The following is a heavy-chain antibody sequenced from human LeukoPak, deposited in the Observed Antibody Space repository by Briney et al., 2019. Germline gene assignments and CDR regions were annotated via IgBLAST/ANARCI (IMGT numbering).Heavy chain of an antibody. CDR3: ARADYYGSPGHFGMDV. D-gene: IGHD3-10*01. V-gene: IGHV3-48*03. Sequence: GGSLRLSCAASGFIFSNYEMNWVRQAPGKGPEWISYIGGSGVTKRYADSVKGRFSISRDNAKNSLDLQMNSLRVEDTGVYYCARADYYGSPGHFGMDVWGRGTTVTVSS. CDR2: IGGSGVTK. CDR1: GFIFSNYE. J-gene: IGHJ6*02.